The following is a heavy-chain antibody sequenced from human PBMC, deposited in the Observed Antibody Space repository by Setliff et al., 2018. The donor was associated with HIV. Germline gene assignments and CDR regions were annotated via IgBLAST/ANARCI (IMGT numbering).Heavy chain of an antibody. Sequence: GGSLRLSCAAPGFNFNQDWMSWVPQAPGKGLEWVANIKVDGSQKYYLDSVKGRFTISRDNAKNSLYLQMNSLRSEDTALYYCAKSPNRYSPLDWFDPWGQGTLVTVSS. D-gene: IGHD5-18*01. CDR1: GFNFNQDW. CDR3: AKSPNRYSPLDWFDP. V-gene: IGHV3-7*03. CDR2: IKVDGSQK. J-gene: IGHJ5*02.